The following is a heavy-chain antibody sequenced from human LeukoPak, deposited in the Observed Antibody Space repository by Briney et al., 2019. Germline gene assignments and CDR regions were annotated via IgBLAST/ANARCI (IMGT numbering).Heavy chain of an antibody. CDR3: LRDAQRPRLTPDY. Sequence: ASVKVSCKASGYTFNTYGISWVRQAPGQGLEWMGWISTYNGDTSYVQNLQGRVTMTTDTSTSTAYMELMSLRSDDTAVYYCLRDAQRPRLTPDYWGQGTLVTVSS. D-gene: IGHD6-25*01. V-gene: IGHV1-18*01. J-gene: IGHJ4*02. CDR1: GYTFNTYG. CDR2: ISTYNGDT.